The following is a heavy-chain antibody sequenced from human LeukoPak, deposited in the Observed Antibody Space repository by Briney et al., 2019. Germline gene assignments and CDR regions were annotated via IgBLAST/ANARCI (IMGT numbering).Heavy chain of an antibody. J-gene: IGHJ6*02. CDR3: TRDYDILTGRPTYYYYGMDV. CDR1: GFTFGDYA. D-gene: IGHD3-9*01. Sequence: GSLRLSCTASGFTFGDYAMSWVRQAPGKGLEWVGFIRSKAYGGTTEYAASVNGRFTISRDDSKSIAYLQMNSLKTEDTAVYYCTRDYDILTGRPTYYYYGMDVWGQGTTVTVSS. CDR2: IRSKAYGGTT. V-gene: IGHV3-49*04.